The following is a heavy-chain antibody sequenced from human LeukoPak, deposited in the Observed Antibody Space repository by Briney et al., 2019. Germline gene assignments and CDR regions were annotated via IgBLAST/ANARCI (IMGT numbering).Heavy chain of an antibody. J-gene: IGHJ4*02. CDR2: IYYTGST. V-gene: IGHV4-39*01. D-gene: IGHD3-22*01. CDR3: ARNYEDTNGYTD. CDR1: GGSIRSSTYY. Sequence: SETLSLTCTVSGGSIRSSTYYWAWFRQPPGKGLEWIGTIYYTGSTYYKPSLKSRIPMSVDTSKNEFSLKLSSVTAADTAVYYCARNYEDTNGYTDWGQGTLVTVSS.